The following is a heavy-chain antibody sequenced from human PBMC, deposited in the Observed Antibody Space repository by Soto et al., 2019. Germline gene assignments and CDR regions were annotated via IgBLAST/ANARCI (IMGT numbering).Heavy chain of an antibody. D-gene: IGHD2-2*01. V-gene: IGHV3-23*01. CDR2: ISGNGGST. J-gene: IGHJ4*02. Sequence: GGSLRLSCAASGFTFSNYAMSWVRQAPGKGLEWVSTISGNGGSTYYADSVKGRFTISRDNSRNMLFLQINSLRDDDSAVYYCAKRPASIITFDYWGQGTPVPVSS. CDR3: AKRPASIITFDY. CDR1: GFTFSNYA.